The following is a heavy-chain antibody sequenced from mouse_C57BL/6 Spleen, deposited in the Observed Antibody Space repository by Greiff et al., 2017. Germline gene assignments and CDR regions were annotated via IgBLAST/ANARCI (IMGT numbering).Heavy chain of an antibody. Sequence: QVQLQQSGAELMKPGASVKLSCKATGYTFTGYWIEWVKQRPGHGLEWIGEILPGSGSTNYNEKIKGKATFTADTSSNTAYMHLSSLTTEDSAICYSASGSYDGYYEDTMDYWGQGTSVTVS. J-gene: IGHJ4*01. CDR2: ILPGSGST. D-gene: IGHD2-3*01. CDR1: GYTFTGYW. CDR3: ASGSYDGYYEDTMDY. V-gene: IGHV1-9*01.